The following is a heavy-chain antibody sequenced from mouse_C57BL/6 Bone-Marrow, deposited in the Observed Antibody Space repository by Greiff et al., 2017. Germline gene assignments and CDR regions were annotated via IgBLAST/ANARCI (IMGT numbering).Heavy chain of an antibody. CDR3: TNYRKLYFDY. CDR1: GFNIKDDY. CDR2: IDPENGDT. V-gene: IGHV14-4*01. J-gene: IGHJ2*01. D-gene: IGHD2-1*01. Sequence: VQLQQSGAELVRPGASVKLSCTASGFNIKDDYMHWVKQRPEQGLEWIGWIDPENGDTEYASKFQGKATITADTSSNTAYLQLSSLTSEDTAVYYCTNYRKLYFDYWGQGTTLTVSS.